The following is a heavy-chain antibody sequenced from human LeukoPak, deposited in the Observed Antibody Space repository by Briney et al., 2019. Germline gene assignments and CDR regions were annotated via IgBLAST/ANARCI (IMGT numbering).Heavy chain of an antibody. V-gene: IGHV3-9*01. J-gene: IGHJ4*02. CDR1: GFTFDDYA. D-gene: IGHD6-19*01. Sequence: GGSLRLSCAASGFTFDDYAMHWVRQAPGKGLEWVSGISRNSGSIGYADSVKGRFTISRDNAKNSLYLQTNSLRAEDTALYYCAKGSGYSSGWVDYWGQGTLVTVSS. CDR3: AKGSGYSSGWVDY. CDR2: ISRNSGSI.